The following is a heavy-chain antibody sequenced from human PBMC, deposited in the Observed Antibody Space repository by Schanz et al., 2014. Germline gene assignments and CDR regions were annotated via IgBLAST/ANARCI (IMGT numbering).Heavy chain of an antibody. CDR2: ISSTSTYL. CDR3: ARARFTGYYMDV. CDR1: GFTFTSYW. D-gene: IGHD3-9*01. V-gene: IGHV3-21*04. Sequence: EVQLVESGGGLVQPGGSLRLSCAASGFTFTSYWMHWARQAPGKGLEWVSSISSTSTYLYYADSVKGRFTISRDSARNSLYLQMSSLRAEDTAVYYCARARFTGYYMDVWGQGTAVTVSS. J-gene: IGHJ6*02.